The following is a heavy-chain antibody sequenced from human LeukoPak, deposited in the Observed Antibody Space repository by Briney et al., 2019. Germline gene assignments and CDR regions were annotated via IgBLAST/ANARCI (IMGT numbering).Heavy chain of an antibody. D-gene: IGHD2-2*01. Sequence: GGSLRLSCVASGFTFSANVMHWVRQAPGKGLEWVALIWHDGSNKYYADSVKDRFTISRDNSKNTLYLQMNSLRAEDTAVYYCARDLGVVVPAASPYYFDYWGQGTLVTVSS. CDR1: GFTFSANV. V-gene: IGHV3-33*01. J-gene: IGHJ4*02. CDR2: IWHDGSNK. CDR3: ARDLGVVVPAASPYYFDY.